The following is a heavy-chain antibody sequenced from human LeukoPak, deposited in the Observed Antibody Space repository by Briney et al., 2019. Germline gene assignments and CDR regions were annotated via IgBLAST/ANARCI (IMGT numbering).Heavy chain of an antibody. Sequence: QAGGSLRLSCAASGFTFSSYEMNWVRQAPGKGLEWVSYISRSGGTTYYADSVKGRFTISRDNAKNSLYLQMNSLRAEDTAVHYCARAVLYYYYGMDVWGQGTTVTVSS. CDR2: ISRSGGTT. CDR3: ARAVLYYYYGMDV. CDR1: GFTFSSYE. J-gene: IGHJ6*02. V-gene: IGHV3-48*03.